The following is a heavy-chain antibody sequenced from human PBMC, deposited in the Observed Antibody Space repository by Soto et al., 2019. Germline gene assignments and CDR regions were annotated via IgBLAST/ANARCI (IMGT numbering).Heavy chain of an antibody. CDR1: GFTFTSYS. CDR2: VNPGGYST. D-gene: IGHD5-12*01. V-gene: IGHV3-23*01. CDR3: AKDLRAGSGYDFDY. Sequence: EVQLLQSGGGLVQPGGSLRLSCAASGFTFTSYSMTWVRQTPGKGLEWVAAVNPGGYSTYYADSVKGRFPISRDNSNKTLYLQMNSLRAEDTAVYYCAKDLRAGSGYDFDYRDQGTLVTVSS. J-gene: IGHJ4*02.